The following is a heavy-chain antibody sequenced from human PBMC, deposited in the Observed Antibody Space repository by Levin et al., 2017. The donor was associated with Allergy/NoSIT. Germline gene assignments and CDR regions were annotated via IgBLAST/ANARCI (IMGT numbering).Heavy chain of an antibody. J-gene: IGHJ4*02. Sequence: SGPTLVKPTQTLTLTCTFSGFSLSTSGMCVSWIRQPPGKALEWLALIDWDDDKYYSTSLKTRLTISKDTSKNQVVRTMTNMDPVDTATYYCARTYYDILTGYYQYFDYWGQGTLVTVSS. CDR1: GFSLSTSGMC. CDR3: ARTYYDILTGYYQYFDY. V-gene: IGHV2-70*01. D-gene: IGHD3-9*01. CDR2: IDWDDDK.